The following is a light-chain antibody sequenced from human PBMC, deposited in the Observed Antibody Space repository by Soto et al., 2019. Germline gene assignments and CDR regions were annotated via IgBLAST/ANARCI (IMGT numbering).Light chain of an antibody. CDR2: AAS. V-gene: IGKV1-39*01. Sequence: DIKMTQSPSSLSASVGDRVTITCRASQSVSNYLQWYQQKSGHAPKLXXYAASSLHTGVPSRFSGSGSGTDFTLTISSLQPEDFATYYCLQTYTSLTWTFGQGTKVDIK. CDR1: QSVSNY. CDR3: LQTYTSLTWT. J-gene: IGKJ1*01.